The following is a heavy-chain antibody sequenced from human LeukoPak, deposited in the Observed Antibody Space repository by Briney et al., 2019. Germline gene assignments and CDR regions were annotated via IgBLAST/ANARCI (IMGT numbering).Heavy chain of an antibody. CDR2: ISTSSSYI. J-gene: IGHJ6*03. Sequence: GGSLRLSCAASGFTFSSNSMNWVRQAPGKGLEWVSSISTSSSYIYYADSVRGRFTISRDNAKDSLYLQMNSLGPEDTAVYYCARDPYSGNYGNYYYYYMDVWGKGTTVTISS. CDR3: ARDPYSGNYGNYYYYYMDV. D-gene: IGHD1-26*01. CDR1: GFTFSSNS. V-gene: IGHV3-21*01.